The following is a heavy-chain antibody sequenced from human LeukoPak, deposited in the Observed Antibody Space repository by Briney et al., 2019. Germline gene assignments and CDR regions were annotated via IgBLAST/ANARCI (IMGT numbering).Heavy chain of an antibody. CDR2: IYYSGST. D-gene: IGHD3-10*01. V-gene: IGHV4-59*01. Sequence: SETLSLTCTVSGGSISSYYWSWLRQPPGKGLEWIGYIYYSGSTNYNPSLKSRVTISVDTSKNQFSLKLSSVTAADTAVYYCARETTMVRGVINYFDYWGQGTLVTVSS. CDR1: GGSISSYY. J-gene: IGHJ4*02. CDR3: ARETTMVRGVINYFDY.